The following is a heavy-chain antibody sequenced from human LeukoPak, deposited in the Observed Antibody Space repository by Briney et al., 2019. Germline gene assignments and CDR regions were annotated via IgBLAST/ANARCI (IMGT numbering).Heavy chain of an antibody. CDR1: GFTFSSFG. CDR2: ISDSSSLT. V-gene: IGHV3-48*02. Sequence: GGSLRLSCAASGFTFSSFGMNWVRQAPGKGLEWVSYISDSSSLTYYADSVKGRFTISRDNAKNSLSLQLNSLRDEDTAVYFCAKVIRGGYGMDVWGQGTTVTVSS. D-gene: IGHD3-10*01. CDR3: AKVIRGGYGMDV. J-gene: IGHJ6*02.